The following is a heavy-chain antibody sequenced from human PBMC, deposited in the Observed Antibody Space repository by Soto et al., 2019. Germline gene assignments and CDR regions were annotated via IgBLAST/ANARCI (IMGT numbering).Heavy chain of an antibody. V-gene: IGHV4-34*01. CDR2: INHSGST. CDR3: ARGSYPRGYNWFDP. J-gene: IGHJ5*02. D-gene: IGHD2-15*01. CDR1: GGYVIGKK. Sequence: GALSLTSEDHGGYVIGKKWSWISQPPGKGLEWIGEINHSGSTNYNPSLKSRVTISVDTSKTQFSLKLSSVTAADTAVYYCARGSYPRGYNWFDPWGQGSHVSVSA.